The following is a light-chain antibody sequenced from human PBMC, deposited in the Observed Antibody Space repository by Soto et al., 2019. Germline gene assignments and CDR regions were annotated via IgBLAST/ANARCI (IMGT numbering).Light chain of an antibody. J-gene: IGLJ2*01. Sequence: QSALTQPASVSGSPGQSITISCTGTSSDIGGYNYVSWFQHHPGKAPKLIIYEVSDRPSGVSYRFSGSKSGNTASLTISGLQAEDEADYYCSSHTTRSTLVFGGGTKLTVL. CDR3: SSHTTRSTLV. CDR2: EVS. V-gene: IGLV2-14*01. CDR1: SSDIGGYNY.